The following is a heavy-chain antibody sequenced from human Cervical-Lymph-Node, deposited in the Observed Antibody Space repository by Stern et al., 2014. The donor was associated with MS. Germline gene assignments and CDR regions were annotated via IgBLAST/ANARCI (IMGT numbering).Heavy chain of an antibody. D-gene: IGHD2-2*01. Sequence: QVQLVQSGAEVKKSGSSVKVSCKASGGNFTNYALNWVRQAPGQGLEWMGRIIPIFDTAAYAQNFQGRVTITADKSTSTAYMELRSLRSEDTAVYFCASWSDVLAPAIMDVWGQGTTVIVSS. CDR3: ASWSDVLAPAIMDV. J-gene: IGHJ6*02. V-gene: IGHV1-69*06. CDR1: GGNFTNYA. CDR2: IIPIFDTA.